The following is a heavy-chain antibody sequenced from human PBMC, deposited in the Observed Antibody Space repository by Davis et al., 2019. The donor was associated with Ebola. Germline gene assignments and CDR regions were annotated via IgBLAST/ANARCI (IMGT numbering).Heavy chain of an antibody. CDR3: ARDGGSGSYYNAFDY. Sequence: PSETLSLTCTVSGGSISSYYWSWIRQPPGKGLEWIGYIYYSGSTNYNPSLKSRVTISVDTSKNQFSLKLSSVTAADTAVYYCARDGGSGSYYNAFDYWGQGTLVTVSS. CDR2: IYYSGST. V-gene: IGHV4-59*01. CDR1: GGSISSYY. J-gene: IGHJ4*02. D-gene: IGHD3-10*01.